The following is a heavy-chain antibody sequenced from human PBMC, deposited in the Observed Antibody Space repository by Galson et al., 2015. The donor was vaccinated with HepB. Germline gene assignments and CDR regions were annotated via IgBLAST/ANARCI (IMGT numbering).Heavy chain of an antibody. J-gene: IGHJ4*02. Sequence: SLRLSCAASGFTFSSYAMSWVRQAPGKGLEWVSAISGSGGSTYYADSGKGRFTISRDNSKNTLYLQMNSLRAEDTAVYYCAKDEGWGYCSGGSCYSDYWGQGTLVTVSS. CDR1: GFTFSSYA. D-gene: IGHD2-15*01. CDR2: ISGSGGST. CDR3: AKDEGWGYCSGGSCYSDY. V-gene: IGHV3-23*01.